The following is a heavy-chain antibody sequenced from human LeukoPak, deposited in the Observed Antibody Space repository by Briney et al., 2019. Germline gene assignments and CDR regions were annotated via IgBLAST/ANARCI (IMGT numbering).Heavy chain of an antibody. CDR1: GGTFSSYA. D-gene: IGHD6-19*01. J-gene: IGHJ4*02. Sequence: SVKVSCNASGGTFSSYASSWVRQAPGQGLEWIGRIIPILGIANYAQKLQGRVTMTTDTTTSTAYRELRSLRSDDTAVYYCARDGIAVAGSSGRDYWGQGTLVTVSS. CDR3: ARDGIAVAGSSGRDY. V-gene: IGHV1-69*04. CDR2: IIPILGIA.